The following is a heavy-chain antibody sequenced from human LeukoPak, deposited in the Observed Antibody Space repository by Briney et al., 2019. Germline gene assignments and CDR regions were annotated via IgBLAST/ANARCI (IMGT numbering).Heavy chain of an antibody. CDR3: ARDLGYCTNGVCHTWFDY. V-gene: IGHV3-7*03. Sequence: GGSLRLSCAASGFTFSSYWMNWARQAPGKGLEWVASIKEDGSERQYVDSVKGRFSISRDNTKGSLFLQLNSLRAEDTAVYYCARDLGYCTNGVCHTWFDYWGQGTLVAVSS. CDR1: GFTFSSYW. D-gene: IGHD2-8*01. J-gene: IGHJ4*02. CDR2: IKEDGSER.